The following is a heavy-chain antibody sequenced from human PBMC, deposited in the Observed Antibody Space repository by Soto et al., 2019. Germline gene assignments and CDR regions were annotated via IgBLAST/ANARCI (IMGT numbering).Heavy chain of an antibody. J-gene: IGHJ6*03. CDR2: ISGSGGST. D-gene: IGHD2-15*01. CDR1: GFTFSSYA. Sequence: HPGGSLRLSCAASGFTFSSYAMSWVRQAPGKGLEWVSAISGSGGSTYYADSVKGRFTISRDNSKNTLYLQMNSLRAEDTAVYYCAKDVGCSGGSCYRWYYYYYMDVWGKGTTVTVSS. CDR3: AKDVGCSGGSCYRWYYYYYMDV. V-gene: IGHV3-23*01.